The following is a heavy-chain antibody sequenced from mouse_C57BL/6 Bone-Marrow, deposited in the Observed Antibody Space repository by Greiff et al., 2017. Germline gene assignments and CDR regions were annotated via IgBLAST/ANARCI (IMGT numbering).Heavy chain of an antibody. Sequence: VQLQQSGAELVRPGASVTLSCKASGYTFTDYEMHWVKQTPVHGLEWIGAIDPETGGTAYNKKFKGKAILTADQSSSTAYKELRSLTSEDSAVYYCKMDYSNWGLAYWGQGTLVTVS. D-gene: IGHD2-5*01. V-gene: IGHV1-15*01. CDR3: KMDYSNWGLAY. J-gene: IGHJ3*01. CDR2: IDPETGGT. CDR1: GYTFTDYE.